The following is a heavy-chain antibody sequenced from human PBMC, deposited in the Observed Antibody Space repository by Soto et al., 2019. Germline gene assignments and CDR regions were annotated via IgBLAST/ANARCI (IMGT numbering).Heavy chain of an antibody. D-gene: IGHD2-8*01. CDR1: GFTFSSYG. CDR2: IWYDGSNK. J-gene: IGHJ6*02. CDR3: ARDIVLMVYDYYYYYGMDV. V-gene: IGHV3-33*01. Sequence: QVQLVESGGGVVQPGRSLRLSCAASGFTFSSYGMHWVRQAPGKGLEWVAVIWYDGSNKYYADSVKGRFTISRDNSKKTRNLQMNSLRAEDTAVYYCARDIVLMVYDYYYYYGMDVWGQGTTVTVSS.